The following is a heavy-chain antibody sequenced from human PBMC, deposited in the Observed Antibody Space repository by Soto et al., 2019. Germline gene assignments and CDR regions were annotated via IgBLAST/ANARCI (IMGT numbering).Heavy chain of an antibody. CDR3: ERDFPSAYHYDSGYDS. J-gene: IGHJ4*02. CDR1: GYTFTGYY. Sequence: ASVKVSCKASGYTFTGYYLHWVRQAPGQGLDWMGWINPESGDTNYAQEFQGRVTMTRDASLRTAYMELRRLRYDATAVYYCERDFPSAYHYDSGYDSWGPGTLVTVSS. V-gene: IGHV1-2*02. CDR2: INPESGDT. D-gene: IGHD3-22*01.